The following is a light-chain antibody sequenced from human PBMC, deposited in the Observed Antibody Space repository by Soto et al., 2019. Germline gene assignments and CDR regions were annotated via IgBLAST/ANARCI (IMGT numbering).Light chain of an antibody. Sequence: EILLTQSPGTLSLSPGDRATLSCRASQSLGSGYLAYQRQKREEAPSLLIDAASSRASSVPGWFSGSGSGTDFSLTISRLEPEDFAVYCCQQYDTSPRTFGQGTKVDIK. CDR1: QSLGSGY. CDR2: AAS. J-gene: IGKJ1*01. CDR3: QQYDTSPRT. V-gene: IGKV3-20*01.